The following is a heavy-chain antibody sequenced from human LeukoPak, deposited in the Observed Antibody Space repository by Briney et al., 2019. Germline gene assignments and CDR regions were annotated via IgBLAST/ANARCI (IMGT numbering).Heavy chain of an antibody. J-gene: IGHJ4*02. CDR2: ISGSGSTV. CDR3: AKGFRDTAMFLDD. Sequence: GGPLRLFCTASGFTFSSFEMNWVRLAPGKGLEWISCISGSGSTVYYADSVKGRFTISRDNAKNSLYLQMNSLRAEDTAVYYCAKGFRDTAMFLDDWGQGTLVTVSS. V-gene: IGHV3-48*03. CDR1: GFTFSSFE. D-gene: IGHD5-18*01.